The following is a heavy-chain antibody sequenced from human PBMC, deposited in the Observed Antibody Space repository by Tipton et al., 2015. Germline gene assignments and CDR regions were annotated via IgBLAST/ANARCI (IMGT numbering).Heavy chain of an antibody. J-gene: IGHJ4*02. D-gene: IGHD5-24*01. CDR2: IYTSGST. Sequence: TLSLTCTVSGGSISSDSYYWSWIRQAAGKGPEWIGRIYTSGSTNYNPSLESRVTISVTTSENQFSLRLTSVTAADTAVYYCARVDDGTNYFDYWGQGILVTVSS. CDR1: GGSISSDSYY. CDR3: ARVDDGTNYFDY. V-gene: IGHV4-61*02.